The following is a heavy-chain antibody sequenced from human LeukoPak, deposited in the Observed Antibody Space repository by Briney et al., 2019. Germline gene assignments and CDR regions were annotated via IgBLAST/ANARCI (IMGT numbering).Heavy chain of an antibody. CDR1: GFTFSSYG. J-gene: IGHJ5*02. CDR3: AKGALPSNWFDP. D-gene: IGHD4/OR15-4a*01. V-gene: IGHV3-23*01. CDR2: ISGSGGST. Sequence: GGSLRLSCAASGFTFSSYGMSWVRQAPGKGLEWVSAISGSGGSTYYADSVKGWFTISRDNSKNTLYLQMNSLRAEDTAVYYCAKGALPSNWFDPWGQGTLVTVSS.